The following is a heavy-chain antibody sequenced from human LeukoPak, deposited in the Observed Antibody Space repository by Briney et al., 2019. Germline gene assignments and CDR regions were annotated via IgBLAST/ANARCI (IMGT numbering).Heavy chain of an antibody. D-gene: IGHD5-18*01. Sequence: SWVTVTFKSSGGTFSSYAISWVRQAPGQGLEWMGGIIPIFGTANYAQKFQGRVTITADKSTSTAYMELSSLRAEDTGVYYCARSPHSCGVLDAFDSWGEGTMVTVSS. J-gene: IGHJ3*02. CDR1: GGTFSSYA. CDR3: ARSPHSCGVLDAFDS. CDR2: IIPIFGTA. V-gene: IGHV1-69*06.